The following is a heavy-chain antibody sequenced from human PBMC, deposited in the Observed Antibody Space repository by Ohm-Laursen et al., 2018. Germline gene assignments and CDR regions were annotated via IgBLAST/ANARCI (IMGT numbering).Heavy chain of an antibody. Sequence: TLSLTCTVSGGSISSGGHYWSWIRQHPGKGLEWIGYIYYSGSTYYNPSLKSQVTISVDTSKNQFSLKLSSVTAADTAVYYCAKAGGGLRYWYFDLWGRGTLVTVSS. CDR1: GGSISSGGHY. CDR2: IYYSGST. V-gene: IGHV4-31*01. J-gene: IGHJ2*01. CDR3: AKAGGGLRYWYFDL. D-gene: IGHD5-12*01.